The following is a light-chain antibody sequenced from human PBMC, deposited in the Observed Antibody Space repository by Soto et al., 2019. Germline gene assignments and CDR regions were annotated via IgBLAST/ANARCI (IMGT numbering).Light chain of an antibody. CDR3: QQYGSSGT. V-gene: IGKV3-20*01. J-gene: IGKJ1*01. CDR2: GAS. Sequence: DIVLTQSPGTLSLSPGARATLSCRASQSVSNNYLAWYQQKPGQAPRLLIYGASNRATGIPDRFIGSGSGTEFTLPISRLEPEDFAVYDCQQYGSSGTFGQGTKVDIK. CDR1: QSVSNNY.